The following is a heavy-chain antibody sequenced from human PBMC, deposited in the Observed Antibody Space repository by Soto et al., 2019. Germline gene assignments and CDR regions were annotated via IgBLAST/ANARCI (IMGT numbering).Heavy chain of an antibody. V-gene: IGHV4-59*12. J-gene: IGHJ5*02. CDR1: GGSISSYF. CDR2: IDNSGST. CDR3: ARGYRYSDSRYTGFDP. D-gene: IGHD5-12*01. Sequence: SETLSLTCTVSGGSISSYFWSWIRQSPEKGLEWIGYIDNSGSTNYNPSLKSRVTISGDTSKNQFSLKLTSVTAADTAVYYCARGYRYSDSRYTGFDPWGQGTLVTVSS.